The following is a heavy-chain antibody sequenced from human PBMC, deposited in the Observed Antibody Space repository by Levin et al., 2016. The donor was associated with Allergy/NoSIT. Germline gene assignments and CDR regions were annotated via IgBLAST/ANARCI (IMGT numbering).Heavy chain of an antibody. Sequence: SETLSLTCAVSGGSITSNNWWSWVRQSPGKGLEWIGEVFRDGDTNYSPSLKSRVIISVDKSKNQFSLRLTSVTAADTALYYCARSKGPNGTGVDAFNLWGQGTMVAVSS. CDR1: GGSITSNNW. CDR2: VFRDGDT. J-gene: IGHJ3*01. CDR3: ARSKGPNGTGVDAFNL. D-gene: IGHD2-8*01. V-gene: IGHV4-4*02.